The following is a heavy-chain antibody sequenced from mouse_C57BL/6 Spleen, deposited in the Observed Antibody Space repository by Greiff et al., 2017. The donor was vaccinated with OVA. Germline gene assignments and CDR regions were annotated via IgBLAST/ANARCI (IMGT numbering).Heavy chain of an antibody. CDR1: GYTFTDYE. Sequence: QVQLQQPGAELVKPGASVKMSCKASGYTFTDYEMHWVKQTPVHGLEWIGAIDPETGGTAYNPTFKGKAILTADKPSSTAYMELRSLTSEDSAVYYCTRRGDGNYGDYFDYGGQGTTLTVSS. CDR3: TRRGDGNYGDYFDY. V-gene: IGHV1-15*01. J-gene: IGHJ2*01. D-gene: IGHD2-1*01. CDR2: IDPETGGT.